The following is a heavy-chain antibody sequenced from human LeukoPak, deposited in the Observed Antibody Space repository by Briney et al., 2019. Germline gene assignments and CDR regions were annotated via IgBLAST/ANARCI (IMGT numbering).Heavy chain of an antibody. CDR1: GGSISSSSYY. CDR3: ATPRPNNSSGYYSNWYFDL. CDR2: IYYSGST. D-gene: IGHD3-22*01. V-gene: IGHV4-39*07. Sequence: SETLSLTCTVSGGSISSSSYYWGWIRQPPGKGLEWIGSIYYSGSTYYNPSLKSRVTISVDTSKNQFSLKLSSVTAADTAVYYCATPRPNNSSGYYSNWYFDLWGRGTLVTVSS. J-gene: IGHJ2*01.